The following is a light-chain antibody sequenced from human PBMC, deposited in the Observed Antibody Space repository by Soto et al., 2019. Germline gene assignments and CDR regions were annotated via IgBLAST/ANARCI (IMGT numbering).Light chain of an antibody. V-gene: IGKV1-5*03. CDR1: QSISSW. CDR2: KAS. Sequence: DIQMTQYPSTLSASVGDRVTITCRASQSISSWLAWYQQKPGKAPKLLIYKASSLESGVPSRFSGSGSGTEFTLTISSLQPDDFATYYCQQYNTYTWTFGPGTKVDIK. J-gene: IGKJ1*01. CDR3: QQYNTYTWT.